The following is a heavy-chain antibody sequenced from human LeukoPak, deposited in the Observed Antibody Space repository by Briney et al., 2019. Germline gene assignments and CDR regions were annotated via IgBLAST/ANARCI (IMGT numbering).Heavy chain of an antibody. D-gene: IGHD2-2*02. CDR3: ARAVPGALHCNSTSCYTDAYYMDV. Sequence: ASVKVSCKASGYPFTAFDINWVRQATGQGLEWMGWMNPNSGNTGYAQKFQGRVTITRNTSISTAYMELSSLRSEDTAVYYCARAVPGALHCNSTSCYTDAYYMDVWDKGTTVTVSS. V-gene: IGHV1-8*03. CDR1: GYPFTAFD. CDR2: MNPNSGNT. J-gene: IGHJ6*03.